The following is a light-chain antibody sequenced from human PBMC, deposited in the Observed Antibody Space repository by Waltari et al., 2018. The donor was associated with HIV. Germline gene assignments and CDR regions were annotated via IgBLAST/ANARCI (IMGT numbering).Light chain of an antibody. J-gene: IGLJ3*02. CDR1: GSHLANNY. Sequence: QSLLTQPPSVSAAPGQKVTISCSGTGSHLANNYVPWYQHLPGAAPKLVIYDNDNRPSGIPDRFSGSKSGASATLVITGLQTGDEGDYYCGTWDSSLNAGVFGGGTKLTVL. CDR2: DND. V-gene: IGLV1-51*01. CDR3: GTWDSSLNAGV.